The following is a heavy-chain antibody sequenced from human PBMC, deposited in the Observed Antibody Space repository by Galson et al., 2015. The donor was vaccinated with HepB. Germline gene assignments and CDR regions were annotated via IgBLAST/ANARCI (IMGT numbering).Heavy chain of an antibody. D-gene: IGHD2/OR15-2a*01. CDR1: GFIFSHYA. J-gene: IGHJ3*02. CDR2: ITGNGDNT. Sequence: SLRLSCAVSGFIFSHYAMHWVRQIPRKGLEYVSGITGNGDNTYHTDSVKARFTISRDNSKSTLYLQISSLRPEDTAIYYCVKDRSYGEYTFDTWGRGTMVTVSA. CDR3: VKDRSYGEYTFDT. V-gene: IGHV3-64D*06.